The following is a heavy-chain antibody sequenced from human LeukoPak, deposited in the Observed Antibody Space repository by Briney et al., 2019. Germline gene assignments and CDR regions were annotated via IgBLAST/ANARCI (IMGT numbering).Heavy chain of an antibody. V-gene: IGHV1-46*01. CDR2: INPSGGST. Sequence: ASVKVPCKASGYTFTSYYMHWVRQAPGQGLEWMGIINPSGGSTSYAQKFQGRVTMTRDMSTSTVYMELSSLRSEDTAVYYCARDKSGYGYYYYYMDVWGKGTTVTVSS. CDR3: ARDKSGYGYYYYYMDV. CDR1: GYTFTSYY. J-gene: IGHJ6*03. D-gene: IGHD5-12*01.